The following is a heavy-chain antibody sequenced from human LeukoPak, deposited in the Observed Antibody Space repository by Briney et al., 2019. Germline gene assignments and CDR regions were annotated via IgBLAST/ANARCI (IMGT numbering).Heavy chain of an antibody. J-gene: IGHJ4*02. CDR3: ARGHGDY. CDR2: IKPDGSNK. Sequence: GGSLRLSCAASGFIFSNNWMNWVRQAPGKGPEWVATIKPDGSNKYYVDSVKGRFTISRDNAKNSLFLEMNGLRAEDTAVYYCARGHGDYWGQGTLVTVSS. CDR1: GFIFSNNW. D-gene: IGHD5-12*01. V-gene: IGHV3-7*01.